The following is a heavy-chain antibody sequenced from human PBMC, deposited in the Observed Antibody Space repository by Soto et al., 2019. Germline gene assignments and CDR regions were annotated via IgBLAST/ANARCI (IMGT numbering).Heavy chain of an antibody. D-gene: IGHD3-22*01. CDR1: GGSISSGDYY. CDR2: IYYSGST. CDR3: ASYYDSSGYYYVFDY. Sequence: TLSLTXTVSGGSISSGDYYWSWIRQPPGKGLEWIGYIYYSGSTYYNPSLKSRVTISVDTSKNQFSLKLSSVTAADTAVYYCASYYDSSGYYYVFDYWGQGTLVTVSS. J-gene: IGHJ4*02. V-gene: IGHV4-30-4*01.